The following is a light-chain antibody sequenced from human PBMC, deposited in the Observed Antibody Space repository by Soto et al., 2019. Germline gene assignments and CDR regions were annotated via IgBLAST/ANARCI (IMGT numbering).Light chain of an antibody. V-gene: IGKV3-20*01. Sequence: EIVLTQSPGTLSLSPGETATLACRASQSVSSRLAWYQHKPGQAPRLLISGASSRATGIPDRFSGSGSGTDFTLTISRLEPEDVALYYCQQYGGSPITLGQGTRLEIK. CDR2: GAS. J-gene: IGKJ5*01. CDR3: QQYGGSPIT. CDR1: QSVSSR.